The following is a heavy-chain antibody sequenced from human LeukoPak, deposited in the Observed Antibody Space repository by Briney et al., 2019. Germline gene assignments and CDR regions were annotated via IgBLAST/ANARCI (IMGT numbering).Heavy chain of an antibody. Sequence: GGSLRLSCAASGFTFSSYSMNWVRQAPGKGLEWVSSISSSSSYIYYADSVKGRFTVSRDNAKNSLYLQMNSLRAEDTAVYYCASGYYDFWSGYYGYWGQGTLVTVSS. CDR3: ASGYYDFWSGYYGY. J-gene: IGHJ4*02. CDR2: ISSSSSYI. V-gene: IGHV3-21*01. D-gene: IGHD3-3*01. CDR1: GFTFSSYS.